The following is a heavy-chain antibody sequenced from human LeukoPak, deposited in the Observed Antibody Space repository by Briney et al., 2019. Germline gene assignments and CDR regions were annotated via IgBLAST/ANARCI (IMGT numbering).Heavy chain of an antibody. V-gene: IGHV4-59*01. CDR2: IYYRGTT. Sequence: PSETLSLTCTVSGDSISTYYWSWIRQSPGKGLEWIAYIYYRGTTNYNPSLKSRVTISADTSKTQCSLILSSVTAADTAVYYCVSSSPRYCTGGTCYSSRGFDYWGQGALVTVSS. J-gene: IGHJ4*02. D-gene: IGHD2-15*01. CDR1: GDSISTYY. CDR3: VSSSPRYCTGGTCYSSRGFDY.